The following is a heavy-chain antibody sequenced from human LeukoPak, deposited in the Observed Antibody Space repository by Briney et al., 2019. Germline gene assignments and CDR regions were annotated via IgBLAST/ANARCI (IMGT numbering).Heavy chain of an antibody. V-gene: IGHV1-2*02. Sequence: ASVNVSCKASGYTFTSYYLHWVRQAPGQGLEWVGWINPNSGGTNYAQKFQGRVTMTRDTSISTAYMELSRLRSDDTAEYYCARALYYDSSGYYSSSYYYFQHWGQGTLVTVSS. CDR1: GYTFTSYY. CDR2: INPNSGGT. CDR3: ARALYYDSSGYYSSSYYYFQH. J-gene: IGHJ1*01. D-gene: IGHD3-22*01.